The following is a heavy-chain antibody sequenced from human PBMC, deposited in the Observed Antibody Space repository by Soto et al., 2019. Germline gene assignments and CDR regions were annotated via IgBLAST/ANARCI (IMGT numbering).Heavy chain of an antibody. J-gene: IGHJ5*02. CDR2: ISDSGIT. Sequence: SETLSLTCTVSGASISAPESYWSWIRQHPERGLEWIGYISDSGITNYGPSLRSRVTISADTSKRQFSLNLSSVTAADTALYYCAKGGTSSQWFDPWGQGTMVTVSS. V-gene: IGHV4-31*03. D-gene: IGHD2-2*01. CDR1: GASISAPESY. CDR3: AKGGTSSQWFDP.